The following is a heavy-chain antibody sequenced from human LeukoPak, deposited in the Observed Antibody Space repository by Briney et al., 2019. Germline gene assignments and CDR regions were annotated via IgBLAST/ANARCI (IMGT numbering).Heavy chain of an antibody. V-gene: IGHV4-38-2*02. D-gene: IGHD2-2*02. CDR1: GGSISSGYY. CDR2: IYHSGST. CDR3: ARVVPPEYCSSTCCYTSNWFDP. J-gene: IGHJ5*02. Sequence: TSQTLSLTCTVSGGSISSGYYWGWIRQPPGKGLGWIGSIYHSGSTYYNPSLKSRVTISVDTSKNQFSLKLSSVTAADTAVYYCARVVPPEYCSSTCCYTSNWFDPWGQGTLVTVSS.